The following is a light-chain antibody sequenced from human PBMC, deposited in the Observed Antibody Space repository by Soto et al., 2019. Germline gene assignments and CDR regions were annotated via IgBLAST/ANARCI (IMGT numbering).Light chain of an antibody. J-gene: IGLJ1*01. V-gene: IGLV2-18*02. CDR2: EVS. Sequence: QAVRTQPPSVSGSPGQSFTIYCTGTSSDVGSYNRVSWYQQPPGTAPKLMIYEVSNRPSGVPDRFSGSKSGNTASLTISGLQAEDEADYYCSSYTSSSTYVFGTGTKVTVL. CDR3: SSYTSSSTYV. CDR1: SSDVGSYNR.